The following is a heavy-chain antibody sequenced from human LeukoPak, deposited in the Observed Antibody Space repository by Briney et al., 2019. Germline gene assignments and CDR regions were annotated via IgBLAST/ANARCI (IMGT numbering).Heavy chain of an antibody. J-gene: IGHJ4*02. CDR1: GLTLSTSG. CDR3: MRGGGDY. V-gene: IGHV3-7*01. CDR2: IKTGGGER. D-gene: IGHD3-16*01. Sequence: GGSLRLSCVASGLTLSTSGMSWVRQAPGKGLEWVANIKTGGGERYYVDSVKGRFTISRDNAKNSVDLQMSSLRVEDTAVYYCMRGGGDYWGQGTLVTVSS.